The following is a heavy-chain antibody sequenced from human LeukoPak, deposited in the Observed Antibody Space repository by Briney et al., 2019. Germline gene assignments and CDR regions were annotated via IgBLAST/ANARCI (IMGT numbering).Heavy chain of an antibody. J-gene: IGHJ4*02. D-gene: IGHD6-19*01. Sequence: PSETLSLTCSVSGGSISTYYWSWIRQSAGNGLEWIGRIHTSGSTNYNPSLKSRVTMSVDTSKSQFSLKVSSVTAADTGVYYCARAPEFSSGWLLDCWGQGSLLTVSS. V-gene: IGHV4-4*07. CDR3: ARAPEFSSGWLLDC. CDR2: IHTSGST. CDR1: GGSISTYY.